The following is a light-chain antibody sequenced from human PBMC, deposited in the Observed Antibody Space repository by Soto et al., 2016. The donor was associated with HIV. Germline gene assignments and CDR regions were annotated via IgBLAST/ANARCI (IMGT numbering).Light chain of an antibody. CDR1: HDIANF. CDR3: QQSYSAPYT. CDR2: DAS. J-gene: IGKJ2*01. V-gene: IGKV1-39*01. Sequence: DIQMTQSPPSLSASVGDRVTITCQASHDIANFLNWFQQKPGKAPKLLIYDASNLEAGVPSRFSGSGSGTQFTLTISSLQPEDFATYYCQQSYSAPYTFGQGTKVE.